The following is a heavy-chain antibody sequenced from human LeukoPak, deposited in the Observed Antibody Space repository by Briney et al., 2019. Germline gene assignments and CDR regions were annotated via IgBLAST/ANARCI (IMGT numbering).Heavy chain of an antibody. D-gene: IGHD2-2*01. Sequence: GGSLRLSCAASGFTFSSYAMSWGRQAPGKGLEWVSAISGSGGSTYYADSVKGRFTISRDNSKNTLYLQMNSLRAEDTAVYYCAKRKYCSSTSCYAAEYFQHWGQGTLVTVSS. J-gene: IGHJ1*01. V-gene: IGHV3-23*01. CDR2: ISGSGGST. CDR1: GFTFSSYA. CDR3: AKRKYCSSTSCYAAEYFQH.